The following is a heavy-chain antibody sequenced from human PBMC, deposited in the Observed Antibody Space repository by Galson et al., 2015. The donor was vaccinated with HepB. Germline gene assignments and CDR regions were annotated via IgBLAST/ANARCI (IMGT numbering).Heavy chain of an antibody. J-gene: IGHJ4*02. Sequence: LSLTCSVSGGFISGYYWSWIRQSPGKGLEWIGEIYYSGSGTTYYNPSLQNRVTISVDMSKNQFSLNLISVTAADTAVYYCARAIRYSAYDYWGQGALVTVSS. CDR1: GGFISGYY. V-gene: IGHV4-59*01. D-gene: IGHD5-12*01. CDR3: ARAIRYSAYDY. CDR2: IYYSGSGTT.